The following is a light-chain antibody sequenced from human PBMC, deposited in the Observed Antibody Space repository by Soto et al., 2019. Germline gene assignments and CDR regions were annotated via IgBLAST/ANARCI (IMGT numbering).Light chain of an antibody. Sequence: DIVMTQSPDSLSVSLGERATINCKSSQSVLYSSKNKNYLAWYQQKPGQPPKLLIYWASTRESGVPDRFSGSGSGTDFILTISSLQAEDVAVYYCQQYYTTPLLTFGGGTKVEI. CDR2: WAS. J-gene: IGKJ4*01. V-gene: IGKV4-1*01. CDR1: QSVLYSSKNKNY. CDR3: QQYYTTPLLT.